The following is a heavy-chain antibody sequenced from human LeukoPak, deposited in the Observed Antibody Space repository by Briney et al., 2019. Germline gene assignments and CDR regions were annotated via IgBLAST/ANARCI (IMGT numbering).Heavy chain of an antibody. D-gene: IGHD1-26*01. J-gene: IGHJ4*02. V-gene: IGHV3-23*01. Sequence: GGSLRLSCAASGFTFSSYAMSWVRQAPGKGLEWVSAISGSGDSTYYADSVKGRFTISRDNSKNTLYLQMHSLRAEHTAVYYCAKDRPYRGMSYWLFDYWGQGTLVTVSS. CDR3: AKDRPYRGMSYWLFDY. CDR1: GFTFSSYA. CDR2: ISGSGDST.